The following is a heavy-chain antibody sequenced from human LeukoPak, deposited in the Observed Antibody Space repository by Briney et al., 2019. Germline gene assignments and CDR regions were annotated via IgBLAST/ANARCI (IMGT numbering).Heavy chain of an antibody. V-gene: IGHV1-2*02. CDR1: GYTFTGYY. D-gene: IGHD1-26*01. J-gene: IGHJ5*02. Sequence: GASVKVSCKASGYTFTGYYMHWVRQAPGQGLEWMGWINPNSGGTNYAQKFQGRVTMTRDTSISTAYMELSRLRSDDTAVYYCARGIIVGATDNWFDPWGQGTLVTVSS. CDR2: INPNSGGT. CDR3: ARGIIVGATDNWFDP.